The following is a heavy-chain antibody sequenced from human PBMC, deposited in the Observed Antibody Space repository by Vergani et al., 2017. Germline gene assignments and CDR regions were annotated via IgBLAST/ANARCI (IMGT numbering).Heavy chain of an antibody. V-gene: IGHV1-69*17. J-gene: IGHJ4*02. CDR3: ASSEPHVVGGVITQGSDY. Sequence: QVQLVQSGAEVKKPGSSVKVSCKASGGTFSSYAISWVRQAPGQGLEWMGGIIPIFGIANDAQKFQGSVTITADKSTSTAYMELSSLRSEDTAVYYCASSEPHVVGGVITQGSDYWGQGTLVTVSS. D-gene: IGHD3-10*01. CDR2: IIPIFGIA. CDR1: GGTFSSYA.